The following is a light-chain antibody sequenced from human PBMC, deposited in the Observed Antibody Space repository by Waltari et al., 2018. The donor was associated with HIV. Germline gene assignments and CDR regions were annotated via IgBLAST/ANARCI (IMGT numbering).Light chain of an antibody. J-gene: IGLJ2*01. CDR1: PGPAGNGHY. V-gene: IGLV7-43*01. Sequence: QTVVTQEPSLTVSPGGTITLTCSSAPGPAGNGHYVNWFQQKPGQPPRPLIYSSTRRHPLTPERFSGSLVGDRAALTLSNVWPEDQADYYCMLFFRTSYLFGGGTKVTVL. CDR3: MLFFRTSYL. CDR2: SST.